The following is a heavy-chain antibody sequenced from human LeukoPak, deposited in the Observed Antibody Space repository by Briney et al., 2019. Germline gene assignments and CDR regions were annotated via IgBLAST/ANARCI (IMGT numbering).Heavy chain of an antibody. CDR2: ISNDGSDK. J-gene: IGHJ4*02. Sequence: AGGSLRLSCGASGFTFNSYAMNWVRQAPGTGLEWVALISNDGSDKYYADSVKGRFTISRDNFKNTLYLEVSSLRVEDTAIYYRATEKVGYFVGYWGQGTLVTVSS. CDR1: GFTFNSYA. V-gene: IGHV3-30*04. CDR3: ATEKVGYFVGY. D-gene: IGHD2-21*01.